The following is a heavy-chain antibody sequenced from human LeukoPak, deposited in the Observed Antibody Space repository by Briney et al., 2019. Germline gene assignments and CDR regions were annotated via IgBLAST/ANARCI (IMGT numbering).Heavy chain of an antibody. J-gene: IGHJ5*02. V-gene: IGHV4-4*07. CDR1: GGSISSYY. CDR2: MYTSGST. D-gene: IGHD5-12*01. CDR3: ARELLVATITWFDP. Sequence: SETLSLTCTVSGGSISSYYWSWIRQPAGKGLEWIGRMYTSGSTNYNPSLKSRVTMSVDTSKNQFSLKLSSVTAADTAVYYCARELLVATITWFDPWGQGTLVTVSS.